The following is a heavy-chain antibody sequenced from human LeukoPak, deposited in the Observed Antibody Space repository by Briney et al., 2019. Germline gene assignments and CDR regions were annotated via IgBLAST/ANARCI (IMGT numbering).Heavy chain of an antibody. J-gene: IGHJ4*02. CDR3: AREGHSYGYDY. CDR1: GFTFSSYS. D-gene: IGHD5-18*01. CDR2: ISSSGSTI. V-gene: IGHV3-48*04. Sequence: GGSLRLSCAASGFTFSSYSMNWVRQAPGKGLEWVSYISSSGSTIYYADSVKGRFTISRDNAKNSLYLQMNSLRAEDTAVYYCAREGHSYGYDYWGQGTLVTVSS.